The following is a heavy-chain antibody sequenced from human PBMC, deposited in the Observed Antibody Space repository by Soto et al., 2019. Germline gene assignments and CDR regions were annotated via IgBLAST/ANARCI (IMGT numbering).Heavy chain of an antibody. CDR2: ISPLKGRT. J-gene: IGHJ1*01. D-gene: IGHD4-17*01. Sequence: QVQLVQSGPDLKRPGASMKVSCKASGYTFTSYGISWVRQATGQVLEWMAWISPLKGRTQYSQKAQGRVTLSTDTSSNTAYMEMTTLRVDDTAVYYCAMDYGDRPEYFKHWGQGTLVTVS. CDR3: AMDYGDRPEYFKH. CDR1: GYTFTSYG. V-gene: IGHV1-18*04.